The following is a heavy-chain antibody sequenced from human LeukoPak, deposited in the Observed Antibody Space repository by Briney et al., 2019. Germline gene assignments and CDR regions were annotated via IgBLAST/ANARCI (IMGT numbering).Heavy chain of an antibody. CDR2: ISASASTT. J-gene: IGHJ4*02. D-gene: IGHD6-13*01. Sequence: GGSLRRSCAASGFTFSDYYMSWIRQAPGRGLEWLSYISASASTTYFADSVKGRFTISRDNAKNSLYLQMNSLRAEDTAVYYCARAGQQLVREYFFDYWGQGTLVTVSS. V-gene: IGHV3-11*04. CDR3: ARAGQQLVREYFFDY. CDR1: GFTFSDYY.